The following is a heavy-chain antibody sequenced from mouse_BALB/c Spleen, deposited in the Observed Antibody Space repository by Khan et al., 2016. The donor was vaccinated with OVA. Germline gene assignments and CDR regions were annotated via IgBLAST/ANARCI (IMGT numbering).Heavy chain of an antibody. J-gene: IGHJ3*01. CDR3: ARQNDGTFAY. D-gene: IGHD2-12*01. CDR2: ISSGGDNI. CDR1: GFTFSTYA. Sequence: EVELVESGGDLVKPGGSLKLSCSASGFTFSTYAMSWVRQTPEKRLEWVATISSGGDNIFYTASVKGRFTISRDSAKNTLYLHMSSLRSEDTAMYYCARQNDGTFAYWGQGTLFTVSA. V-gene: IGHV5-9-3*01.